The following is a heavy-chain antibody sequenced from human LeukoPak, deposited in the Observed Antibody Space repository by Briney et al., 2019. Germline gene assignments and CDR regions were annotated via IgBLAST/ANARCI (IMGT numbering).Heavy chain of an antibody. CDR3: ARFIYDFWRGYPPYFDY. V-gene: IGHV3-21*01. CDR2: ISSSSSYI. CDR1: GFTFSSCS. D-gene: IGHD3-3*01. Sequence: GGSLRLCCAASGFTFSSCSMNWVRQAPGRGLEWVSSISSSSSYIYYADSVEGRFTISRDYAKNSLYLQMNSLRPEDTAVYYCARFIYDFWRGYPPYFDYWGQGTLVTVSS. J-gene: IGHJ4*02.